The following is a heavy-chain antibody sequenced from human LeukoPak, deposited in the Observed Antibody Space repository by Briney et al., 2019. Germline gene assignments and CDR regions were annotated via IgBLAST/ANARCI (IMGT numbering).Heavy chain of an antibody. J-gene: IGHJ4*02. CDR3: AKSDPYGDSLIEI. V-gene: IGHV3-48*03. CDR1: GFTFRRYA. CDR2: ISSTGGTI. D-gene: IGHD4-17*01. Sequence: GGSLRLSCAASGFTFRRYAMNWVRQAPGKGLEWLSHISSTGGTIYYADSVKGRLTVSRDNAKNSLYLQMNSLRAEDTAVYYCAKSDPYGDSLIEIWGQGALVTVSS.